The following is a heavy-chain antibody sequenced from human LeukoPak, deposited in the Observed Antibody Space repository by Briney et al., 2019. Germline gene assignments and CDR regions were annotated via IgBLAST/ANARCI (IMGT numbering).Heavy chain of an antibody. CDR3: AKTHGNGWYFDY. J-gene: IGHJ4*02. CDR2: ISSGGGAT. CDR1: GFTFSSYA. V-gene: IGHV3-48*02. Sequence: GGSLRLSCAASGFTFSSYAMHWVRQAPGKGLEWVSYISSGGGATHYADSVKGRFTISRDNAKNSLYLQMNSLRDEDTALYSCAKTHGNGWYFDYWGQGNLVTVAS. D-gene: IGHD6-19*01.